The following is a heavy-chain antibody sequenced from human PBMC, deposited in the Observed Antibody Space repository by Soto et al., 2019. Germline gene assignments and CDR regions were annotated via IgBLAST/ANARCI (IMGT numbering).Heavy chain of an antibody. CDR3: AKEVVFGSVWRNWFDP. D-gene: IGHD6-19*01. V-gene: IGHV3-30-3*01. Sequence: PGGSLRLSCAASGFTFIGFAMHWVRQAPGKGLEWVAVISYDGSNKYYAESVKGRFTISRDNSQNTLYLQMNSLRADDTAVYWCAKEVVFGSVWRNWFDP. J-gene: IGHJ5*02. CDR2: ISYDGSNK. CDR1: GFTFIGFA.